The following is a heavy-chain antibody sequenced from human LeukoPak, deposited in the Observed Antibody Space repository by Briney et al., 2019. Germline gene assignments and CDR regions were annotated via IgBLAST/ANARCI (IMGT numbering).Heavy chain of an antibody. CDR1: GFTFSSYG. D-gene: IGHD3-3*01. CDR3: AKETYLDFSTFYFDS. CDR2: IRYNGSNK. J-gene: IGHJ4*02. V-gene: IGHV3-30*02. Sequence: GGSLRLSCAESGFTFSSYGMHWVRQAPGKGLEWVAFIRYNGSNKYYADSVKGRFTISRDNAKNSVYLQMSSLRDEDTAVYYCAKETYLDFSTFYFDSWGRGSGVTVSS.